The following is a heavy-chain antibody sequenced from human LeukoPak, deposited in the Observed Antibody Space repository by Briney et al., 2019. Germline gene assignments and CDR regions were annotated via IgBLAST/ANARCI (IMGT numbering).Heavy chain of an antibody. J-gene: IGHJ4*02. D-gene: IGHD4-11*01. CDR2: ITGSGDDT. V-gene: IGHV3-23*01. CDR1: GFTFNTYA. CDR3: SKGSRSSRPYSFDF. Sequence: GGSLRLSCAASGFTFNTYAMSWVRQAPGKGLEWVSAITGSGDDTFHADSVKGRFTISRDNSRNTLYMDMNSLRVEDMAIYYCSKGSRSSRPYSFDFWGQGILVTVSS.